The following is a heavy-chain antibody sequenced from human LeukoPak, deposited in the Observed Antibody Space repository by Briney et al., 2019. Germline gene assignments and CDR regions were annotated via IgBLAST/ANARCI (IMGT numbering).Heavy chain of an antibody. V-gene: IGHV1-8*01. CDR1: GYTFISYD. D-gene: IGHD6-13*01. Sequence: ASVKVSCTASGYTFISYDINWVRQATGQGLEWMGWMNPNSGNTGYAQKFQGRVTMTRNTSISTAYMELSSLRSEDTAVYYCARGEQQLVPYYYYYMDVWGKGTAVTVSS. J-gene: IGHJ6*03. CDR3: ARGEQQLVPYYYYYMDV. CDR2: MNPNSGNT.